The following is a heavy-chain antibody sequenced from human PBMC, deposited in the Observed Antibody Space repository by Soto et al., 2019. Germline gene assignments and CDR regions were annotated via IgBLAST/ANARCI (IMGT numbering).Heavy chain of an antibody. CDR3: ATNLYGDHYYYYMDV. V-gene: IGHV3-64*01. D-gene: IGHD4-17*01. CDR1: GFTFSSYA. Sequence: GGSLRLSCAASGFTFSSYAMHWVRQAPGKGLEYVSAISSNGGSTYYANSVKGRFTIPRDNSKNTLYLQMGSLRAEDMAVYYCATNLYGDHYYYYMDVWGKGTTVTVSS. J-gene: IGHJ6*03. CDR2: ISSNGGST.